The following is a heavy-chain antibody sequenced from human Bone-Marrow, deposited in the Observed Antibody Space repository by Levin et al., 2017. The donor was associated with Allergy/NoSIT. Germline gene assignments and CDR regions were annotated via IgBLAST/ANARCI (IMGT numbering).Heavy chain of an antibody. J-gene: IGHJ4*02. D-gene: IGHD1-14*01. Sequence: GGSLRLSCAASGFTFFVYAMTWVRQAPGKGLEWVAGIGGSGDSTYYADSVQGRFTISRDNSKNTLYLEMNSLIVEDTAIYYCAKDNGNYRTSYFDYWGQGTLVTVSS. CDR2: IGGSGDST. CDR1: GFTFFVYA. V-gene: IGHV3-23*01. CDR3: AKDNGNYRTSYFDY.